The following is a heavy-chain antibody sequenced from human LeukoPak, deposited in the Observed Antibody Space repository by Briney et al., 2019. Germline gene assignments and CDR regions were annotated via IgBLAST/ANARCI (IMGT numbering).Heavy chain of an antibody. CDR2: ISYDGSNK. D-gene: IGHD3-9*01. CDR1: GFTFSSYA. V-gene: IGHV3-30*04. J-gene: IGHJ3*02. CDR3: AGSGIRDFDWSDAFDI. Sequence: PGGSLRLSCAASGFTFSSYAMHWVRQAPGKVLEWVAVISYDGSNKYYADSVKGRFTISRDNSKNTLYLQMNSLRAEDTAVYYRAGSGIRDFDWSDAFDIWGQGTMVTVSS.